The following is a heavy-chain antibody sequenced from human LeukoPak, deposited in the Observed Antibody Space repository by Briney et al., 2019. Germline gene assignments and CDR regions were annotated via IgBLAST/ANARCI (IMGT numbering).Heavy chain of an antibody. CDR2: MNPDSGNA. V-gene: IGHV1-8*01. CDR1: GYTFTSYD. D-gene: IGHD6-19*01. CDR3: ARGVAVAGLYYIDY. J-gene: IGHJ4*02. Sequence: ASVKVSCKASGYTFTSYDINWVRQATGQGLEWMGWMNPDSGNAGYAQKFQGRVTMTRKTSISTAYMELSSLRSEDTAVYYCARGVAVAGLYYIDYWGQGTLVTVSS.